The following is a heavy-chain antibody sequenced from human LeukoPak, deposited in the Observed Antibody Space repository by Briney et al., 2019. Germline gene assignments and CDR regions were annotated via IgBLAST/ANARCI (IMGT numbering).Heavy chain of an antibody. CDR1: GGSISTYY. CDR2: IYYSGST. J-gene: IGHJ3*02. D-gene: IGHD1-26*01. V-gene: IGHV4-59*01. Sequence: PSETLSLTCTVSGGSISTYYWSWIRQPPGKGLEWIGYIYYSGSTNYNPSLKSRVSISVDTSKNHFSPNLSSVTAADTAVYYCARAGGAGYDAFDIWGQGTMVTVSS. CDR3: ARAGGAGYDAFDI.